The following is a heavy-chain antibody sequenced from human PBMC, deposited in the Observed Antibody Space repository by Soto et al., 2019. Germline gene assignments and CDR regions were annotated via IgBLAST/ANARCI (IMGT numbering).Heavy chain of an antibody. D-gene: IGHD6-13*01. CDR2: IYSGGST. CDR1: GFTVSSNY. Sequence: GGSLRLSCAASGFTVSSNYMSWVRQAPGKGLEWVSVIYSGGSTYYADSVKGRFTISRDNSKNTLYLQMNSLRAEDTAVYYCARDSPRHSAHGLYSSSWGSLVEYFQHWGQGTLVTVSS. CDR3: ARDSPRHSAHGLYSSSWGSLVEYFQH. J-gene: IGHJ1*01. V-gene: IGHV3-66*01.